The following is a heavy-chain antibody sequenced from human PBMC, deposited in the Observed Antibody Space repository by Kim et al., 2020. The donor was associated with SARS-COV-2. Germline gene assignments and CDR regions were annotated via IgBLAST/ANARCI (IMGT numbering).Heavy chain of an antibody. J-gene: IGHJ4*02. CDR2: ISGSGGST. D-gene: IGHD3-3*01. CDR1: GFTFSSYA. Sequence: GGSLRLSCAASGFTFSSYAMSWVRQAPGKGLEWVSAISGSGGSTYYADSVKGRFTISRDNSKNTLYLQMNSLRAEDTAVYYCANFASSTRPIGGYYSYWGQGTLVTVSS. CDR3: ANFASSTRPIGGYYSY. V-gene: IGHV3-23*01.